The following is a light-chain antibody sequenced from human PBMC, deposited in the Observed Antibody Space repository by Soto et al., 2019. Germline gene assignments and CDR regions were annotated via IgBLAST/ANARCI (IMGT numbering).Light chain of an antibody. J-gene: IGLJ2*01. CDR2: SDN. V-gene: IGLV1-44*01. CDR3: AAWDDRLDGRVV. CDR1: SSNIGSNT. Sequence: QSVLTQSPSASGPPGQRVTISCSGSSSNIGSNTVHWYQQLPGTAPKLLIYSDNVRPSGVPDRFSGSKSGTSASLAISGLQSEDEADYYCAAWDDRLDGRVVFGGGTKLTVL.